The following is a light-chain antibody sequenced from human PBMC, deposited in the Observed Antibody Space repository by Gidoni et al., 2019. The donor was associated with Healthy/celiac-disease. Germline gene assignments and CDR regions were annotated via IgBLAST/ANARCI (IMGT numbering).Light chain of an antibody. Sequence: QSALTQPASVSGSTGQSITISCTGTSSDVGGYNYVSWYQQHPGKSPKLMIYDLSNRPSGVSNRFSVSKSGNTASLTISGLQAEDEADYYCSSYTSSSTRVFGGGTKLTVL. CDR1: SSDVGGYNY. J-gene: IGLJ3*02. CDR3: SSYTSSSTRV. CDR2: DLS. V-gene: IGLV2-14*01.